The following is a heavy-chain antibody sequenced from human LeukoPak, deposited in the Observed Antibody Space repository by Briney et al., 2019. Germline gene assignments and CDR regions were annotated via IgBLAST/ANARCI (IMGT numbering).Heavy chain of an antibody. D-gene: IGHD5-24*01. Sequence: PGGSLRLSCAASGFTFSSYAMSWVRQAPGKGLEWVSYISSSGSTIYYADSVKGRFTISRDNAKNSLYLQMNSLRAEDTAVYYCAGDPGDGYNLGAFDIWGQGTMVTVSS. V-gene: IGHV3-48*04. J-gene: IGHJ3*02. CDR1: GFTFSSYA. CDR2: ISSSGSTI. CDR3: AGDPGDGYNLGAFDI.